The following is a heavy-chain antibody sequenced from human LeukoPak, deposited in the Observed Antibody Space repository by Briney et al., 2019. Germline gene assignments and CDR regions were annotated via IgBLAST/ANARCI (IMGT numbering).Heavy chain of an antibody. V-gene: IGHV3-11*04. CDR2: ISSGGSTI. CDR1: GFTFSDYY. CDR3: ARDGSGIAAAVLGP. D-gene: IGHD6-13*01. J-gene: IGHJ5*02. Sequence: GGSLRLSCAASGFTFSDYYMSWIRQAPGKGLEWVSYISSGGSTIYYADSVKGRFTISRDNAKNSLYLQMNSLRAEDTAVYYCARDGSGIAAAVLGPWGQGTLVTVSS.